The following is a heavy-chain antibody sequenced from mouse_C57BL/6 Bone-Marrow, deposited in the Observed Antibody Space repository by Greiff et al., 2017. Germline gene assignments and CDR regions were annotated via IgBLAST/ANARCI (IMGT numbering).Heavy chain of an antibody. J-gene: IGHJ1*03. D-gene: IGHD2-4*01. Sequence: VQLQQSGAELVMPGASVKLSCKASGYTFTSYWMHWVKQRPGQGLEWIGEIDPSDSYTNYNQKFQGKSTLTVDKSSSTAYMQLSSLTSEDAAVYYCARDDDYDEGWYFDVWGTGTTVTVSS. V-gene: IGHV1-69*01. CDR1: GYTFTSYW. CDR3: ARDDDYDEGWYFDV. CDR2: IDPSDSYT.